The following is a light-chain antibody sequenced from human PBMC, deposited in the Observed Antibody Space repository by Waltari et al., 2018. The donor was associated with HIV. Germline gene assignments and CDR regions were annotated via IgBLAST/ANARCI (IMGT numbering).Light chain of an antibody. Sequence: NFVLTQPHSVSESPGKTVNISCTASGGNIASDYVQWYQQRPGSAPTAVIYEDNRRPSGVPDRFSASIDSSSNSASLTISGLKTEDEADYYCQSHTSDALWVFGGGTKLTVL. CDR2: EDN. CDR3: QSHTSDALWV. CDR1: GGNIASDY. J-gene: IGLJ3*02. V-gene: IGLV6-57*02.